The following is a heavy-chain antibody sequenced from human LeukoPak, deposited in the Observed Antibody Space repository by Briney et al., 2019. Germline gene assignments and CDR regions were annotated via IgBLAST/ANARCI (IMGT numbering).Heavy chain of an antibody. CDR1: GSTFSRYW. D-gene: IGHD4-11*01. CDR2: IKQDGSEQ. V-gene: IGHV3-7*04. J-gene: IGHJ4*02. CDR3: ARDPDYYYFDY. Sequence: GGSLRLSCAASGSTFSRYWMSWVRQAPGKGLEWVANIKQDGSEQYYVDSVKGRFTISRDNAKNSLYLQMNSLRAEDTAVYYCARDPDYYYFDYWGQGTLVTVSS.